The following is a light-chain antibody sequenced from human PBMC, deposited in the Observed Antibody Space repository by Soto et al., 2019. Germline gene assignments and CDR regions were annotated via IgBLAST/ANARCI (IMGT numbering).Light chain of an antibody. Sequence: QSVLTQPPSVSGAPGQRVTISCTGSSSNIGAGYDVHWYQQLPGTAPKLLIYGNSNRPSGVPDRFSGSKSGTSASLAITGLQAEDEAAYYCQSYDSSLISYVFGTGIKLTVL. J-gene: IGLJ1*01. CDR3: QSYDSSLISYV. V-gene: IGLV1-40*01. CDR2: GNS. CDR1: SSNIGAGYD.